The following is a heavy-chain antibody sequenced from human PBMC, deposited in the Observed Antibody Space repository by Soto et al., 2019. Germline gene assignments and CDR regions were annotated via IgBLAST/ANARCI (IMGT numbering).Heavy chain of an antibody. D-gene: IGHD2-21*02. V-gene: IGHV4-4*07. Sequence: SETLSLTCIVSGVSVRSYTWSWVRQPANKGLEWIGRVFSSVSAIYNPSLKSRVSITMDTPENRISLKLDSVTAADAGVYYCARDGMTTGDTWGPGTAVTVSS. CDR3: ARDGMTTGDT. CDR1: GVSVRSYT. J-gene: IGHJ4*02. CDR2: VFSSVSA.